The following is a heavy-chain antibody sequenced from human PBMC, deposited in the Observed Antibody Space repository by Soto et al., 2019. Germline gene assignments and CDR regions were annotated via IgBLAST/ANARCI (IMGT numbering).Heavy chain of an antibody. CDR1: GFTFSSYA. D-gene: IGHD5-12*01. J-gene: IGHJ4*02. Sequence: GESLKISCAASGFTFSSYAMSWVRQAPGKGLEWVSAISGSGGSTYYADSVKGRFTISRDNSKNTLYLQMNSLRAEDTAVYYCAKPGGYSGYDYGGSHFDYWGQGTLVTVSS. CDR2: ISGSGGST. CDR3: AKPGGYSGYDYGGSHFDY. V-gene: IGHV3-23*01.